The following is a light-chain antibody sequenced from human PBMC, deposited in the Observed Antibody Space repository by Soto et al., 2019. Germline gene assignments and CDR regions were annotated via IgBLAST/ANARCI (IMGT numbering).Light chain of an antibody. V-gene: IGLV1-51*02. CDR2: ENN. CDR1: SSNIGSNY. CDR3: GTWDSSLSGGI. Sequence: QSVLTQPPSVSAAPGQKVTISCSGSSSNIGSNYVSWYQQLPGTAPKLLIYENNKRPPEIPDRFSGSKSATSATLGITGLQTGDEADYYCGTWDSSLSGGIFGGGTKVTVL. J-gene: IGLJ2*01.